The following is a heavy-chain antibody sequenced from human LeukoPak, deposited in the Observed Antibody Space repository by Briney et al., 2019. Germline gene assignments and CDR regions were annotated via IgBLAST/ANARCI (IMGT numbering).Heavy chain of an antibody. D-gene: IGHD3-22*01. CDR3: ARELMGLTMIVVVNPIDY. V-gene: IGHV3-21*01. J-gene: IGHJ4*02. CDR2: ISSTSSYI. CDR1: GFTFSSYS. Sequence: GGSLRLPCAASGFTFSSYSMNWVRQAPGKGLEWVSSISSTSSYIYYADSVKGRFTISRDNAKNSLFLQMNSLRAEDTAVYYCARELMGLTMIVVVNPIDYWGQGTLVTVSS.